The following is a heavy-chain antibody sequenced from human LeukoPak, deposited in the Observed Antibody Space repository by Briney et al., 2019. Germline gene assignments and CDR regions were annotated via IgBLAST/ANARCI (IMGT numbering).Heavy chain of an antibody. CDR1: GYTFTSYA. Sequence: ASVKVSCKASGYTFTSYAISWVRQAPGQGLEWMGWISGYNGNTKYAQKVQGGVTMTTDTSTSTAYMELRSLRSDDTAVYYCARGYSYGSDYYYGMDVWGQGTTVTVPS. J-gene: IGHJ6*02. CDR3: ARGYSYGSDYYYGMDV. CDR2: ISGYNGNT. V-gene: IGHV1-18*01. D-gene: IGHD5-18*01.